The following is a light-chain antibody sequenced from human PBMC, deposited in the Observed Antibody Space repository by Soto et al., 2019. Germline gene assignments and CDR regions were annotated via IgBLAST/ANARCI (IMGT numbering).Light chain of an antibody. Sequence: DIQMTQSPSSVSASVGDRVTITCRASQGISGWLAWYQQKPGKAPKLLIYAASTLETGVPARFSGGRSGTDFTHTINNLQPEDFATYYCQQATISQLTFGGGTKVEIK. CDR3: QQATISQLT. J-gene: IGKJ4*01. V-gene: IGKV1-12*01. CDR1: QGISGW. CDR2: AAS.